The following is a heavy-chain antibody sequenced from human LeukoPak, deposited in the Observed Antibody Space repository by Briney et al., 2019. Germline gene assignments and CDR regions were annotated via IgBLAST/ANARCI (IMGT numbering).Heavy chain of an antibody. J-gene: IGHJ3*02. CDR1: GLTFRNYW. CDR2: ITSDGSDT. CDR3: ARGRRYSSSWHDAFDI. Sequence: TGGSLRLSCAASGLTFRNYWMHWVRQAPGKGLMWLSRITSDGSDTIYADSVKGRFTISRDNAKNSLYLQMNSLRAEDTAVYYCARGRRYSSSWHDAFDIWGQGTMVTVSS. D-gene: IGHD6-13*01. V-gene: IGHV3-74*01.